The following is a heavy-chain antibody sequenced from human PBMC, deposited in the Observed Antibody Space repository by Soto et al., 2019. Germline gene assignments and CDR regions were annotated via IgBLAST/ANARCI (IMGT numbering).Heavy chain of an antibody. V-gene: IGHV4-31*03. CDR3: ARDPWRTPPEAAFDV. J-gene: IGHJ3*01. Sequence: NPSETLSLTCTVSGGSISSAGYYWSWIRQHPGKGLEWIGYIYCSGVTYYNPSLDSRVTISVDTSKNQFSLRLSSVTAADTAVYYCARDPWRTPPEAAFDVWGQGTKVTVSS. CDR2: IYCSGVT. CDR1: GGSISSAGYY. D-gene: IGHD1-1*01.